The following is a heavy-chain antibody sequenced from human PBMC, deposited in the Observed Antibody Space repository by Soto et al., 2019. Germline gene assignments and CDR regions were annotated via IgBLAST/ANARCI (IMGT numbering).Heavy chain of an antibody. D-gene: IGHD2-8*02. Sequence: SETLSLTCSVSGASIYNGGYFWSWIRQLPGKGLEWIGYIYHSGGTLYNPSLKSRVTISVDKSRNQFSLTLTSVTAADTAVYYCARDSLTGNWFDPWGQGTLVTVSS. V-gene: IGHV4-30-2*06. CDR3: ARDSLTGNWFDP. J-gene: IGHJ5*02. CDR1: GASIYNGGYF. CDR2: IYHSGGT.